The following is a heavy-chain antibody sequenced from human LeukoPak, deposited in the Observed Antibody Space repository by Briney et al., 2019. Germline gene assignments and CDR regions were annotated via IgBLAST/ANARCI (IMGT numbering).Heavy chain of an antibody. J-gene: IGHJ3*02. Sequence: ASVKVPCKASGYTFTSYGISWVRQAPGQGLEWMGWISAYNGNTNYAQKPQGRVTMTTDTSTSTAYMELRSLRSDDTAVYYCARVGGAYGSGSYAFDIWGQGTMVTVSS. D-gene: IGHD3-10*01. V-gene: IGHV1-18*01. CDR3: ARVGGAYGSGSYAFDI. CDR1: GYTFTSYG. CDR2: ISAYNGNT.